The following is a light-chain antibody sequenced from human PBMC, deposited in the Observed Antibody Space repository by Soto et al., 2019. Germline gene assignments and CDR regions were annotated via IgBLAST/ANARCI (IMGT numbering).Light chain of an antibody. CDR2: DAS. Sequence: DIQMTQSPSTLSASVGDRVTITCRASQSISNWLAWYQQKPGKAPNLLIYDASSLENGVPSRFSGSGSGTEFTVTISSLQPDDFATYYCQHYDPYPITFGQGTRLEIK. CDR3: QHYDPYPIT. V-gene: IGKV1-5*01. CDR1: QSISNW. J-gene: IGKJ5*01.